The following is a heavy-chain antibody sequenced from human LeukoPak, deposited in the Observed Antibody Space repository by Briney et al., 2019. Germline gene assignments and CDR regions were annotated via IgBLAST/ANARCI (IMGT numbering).Heavy chain of an antibody. J-gene: IGHJ3*02. CDR3: GRLPDSRTEAVDI. V-gene: IGHV4-59*08. D-gene: IGHD3-22*01. Sequence: SETLSLTCAVYGGSFSSHYWSWIRQPPGKGLEWIGYMYDSGSTKYNPSLKSRVTISVDMSRNQFSLKLSSVTAADTAVYYCGRLPDSRTEAVDIWGQGTVVTVSS. CDR2: MYDSGST. CDR1: GGSFSSHY.